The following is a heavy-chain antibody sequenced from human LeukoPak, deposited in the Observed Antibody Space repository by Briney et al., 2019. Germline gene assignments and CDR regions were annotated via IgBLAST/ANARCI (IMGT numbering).Heavy chain of an antibody. CDR3: AKSRIVEMATGGNWFDP. V-gene: IGHV3-30*02. Sequence: GGSLRLSCAASGFTFSSYGMHWVRQAPGKGLEWVAFIRYDGSNKYYADSVKGRFTISRDNSKNTLYLQMNSLRAEDTAVYYCAKSRIVEMATGGNWFDPWGQGTLVTVSS. J-gene: IGHJ5*02. CDR1: GFTFSSYG. CDR2: IRYDGSNK. D-gene: IGHD5-24*01.